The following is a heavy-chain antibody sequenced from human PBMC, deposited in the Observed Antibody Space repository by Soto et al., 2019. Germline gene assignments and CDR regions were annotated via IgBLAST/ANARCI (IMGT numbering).Heavy chain of an antibody. V-gene: IGHV3-66*01. CDR1: GFTVSSNY. CDR2: IYSGGST. CDR3: ARGGDYHGNYFYY. Sequence: PGESLKISCAASGFTVSSNYMSWVRQAPGKGLEWVSIIYSGGSTYYADSVQGRFTISRDNAKSSLYLQMSSLRDDDTAVYYCARGGDYHGNYFYYLGQGALVTVSS. J-gene: IGHJ4*02. D-gene: IGHD4-17*01.